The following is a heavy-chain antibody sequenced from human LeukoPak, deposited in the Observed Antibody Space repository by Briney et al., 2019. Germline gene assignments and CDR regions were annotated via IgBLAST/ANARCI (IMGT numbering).Heavy chain of an antibody. D-gene: IGHD3/OR15-3a*01. V-gene: IGHV3-21*01. CDR1: GFTFSSYS. Sequence: GGSLRLSCAASGFTFSSYSMNWVRQAPGKGLEWVSSISSSSSYIYYADSVKGRFTVSRDNSKNTLYLQMNSLRAEDTAVYYCARVGGFGLADPFDYWGQGTLVTVSS. J-gene: IGHJ4*02. CDR2: ISSSSSYI. CDR3: ARVGGFGLADPFDY.